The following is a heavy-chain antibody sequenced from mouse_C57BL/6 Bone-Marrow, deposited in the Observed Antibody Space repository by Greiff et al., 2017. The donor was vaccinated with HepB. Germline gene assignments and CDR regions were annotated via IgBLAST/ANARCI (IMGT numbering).Heavy chain of an antibody. J-gene: IGHJ3*01. Sequence: VKLVESGAELARPGASVKLSCKASGYTFTSYGISWVKQRTGQGLEWIGEIYPRSGNTYYNEKFKGKATLTADKSSSTAYMELRSLTSEDSAVYFCARGGGYYLLPYWGQGTLVTVSA. CDR2: IYPRSGNT. V-gene: IGHV1-81*01. CDR1: GYTFTSYG. D-gene: IGHD2-3*01. CDR3: ARGGGYYLLPY.